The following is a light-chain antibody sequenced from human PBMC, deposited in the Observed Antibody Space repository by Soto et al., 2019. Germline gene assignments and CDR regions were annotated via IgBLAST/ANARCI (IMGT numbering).Light chain of an antibody. J-gene: IGLJ2*01. Sequence: QSALTQPTSVSGSPGQSITISCTGTSSDVGGYNYVSWYQQHPGKAPKLMIYEVSNRPSGVSDRFSGSKSVNTASLTLSGLQAEDEADYYCSSYASDTTVVFGGGTKLTVL. CDR1: SSDVGGYNY. CDR3: SSYASDTTVV. CDR2: EVS. V-gene: IGLV2-14*01.